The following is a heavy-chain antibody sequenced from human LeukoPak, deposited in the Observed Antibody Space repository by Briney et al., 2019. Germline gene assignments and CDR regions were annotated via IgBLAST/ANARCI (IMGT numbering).Heavy chain of an antibody. CDR2: ISGSGGGT. CDR1: GFTFSSYA. CDR3: AKALSWDYYDSSGYYRGFDP. Sequence: GGSLRLSCAASGFTFSSYAMSWVRQAPGKGLEWVSAISGSGGGTYYADSVKGRFTISRDNSKNTLYLQMNSLRAEDTAVYYCAKALSWDYYDSSGYYRGFDPWGQGTLVTVSS. V-gene: IGHV3-23*01. J-gene: IGHJ5*02. D-gene: IGHD3-22*01.